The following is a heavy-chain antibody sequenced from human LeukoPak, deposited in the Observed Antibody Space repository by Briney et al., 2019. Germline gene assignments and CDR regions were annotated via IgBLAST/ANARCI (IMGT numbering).Heavy chain of an antibody. Sequence: SETLSLTCTVSGGPISSYYWSWIRPPPGKGLEWIGYIYYCGSTNYNPSLKSRVTISLDTSKNQFSLKLSSVTAADTAVYYCAREGTDQYYYYYMDVWGKGTTVTVSS. J-gene: IGHJ6*03. CDR2: IYYCGST. CDR1: GGPISSYY. D-gene: IGHD3-10*01. CDR3: AREGTDQYYYYYMDV. V-gene: IGHV4-59*01.